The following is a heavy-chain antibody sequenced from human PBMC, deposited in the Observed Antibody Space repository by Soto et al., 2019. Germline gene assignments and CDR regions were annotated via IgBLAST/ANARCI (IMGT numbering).Heavy chain of an antibody. CDR2: IIPITATA. CDR1: GGTFGSYA. D-gene: IGHD2-2*01. CDR3: ARSQGSSTSLEIYYYYYYGMDV. Sequence: QVQLVQSGAEVKKPGSSVKVSCKASGGTFGSYAISWVRQAPGQGLEWMGGIIPITATANYAQKFQGRVTITADKSTSTASMQLSSLRSEDTAVYYCARSQGSSTSLEIYYYYYYGMDVWGQGTTVTVSS. J-gene: IGHJ6*02. V-gene: IGHV1-69*06.